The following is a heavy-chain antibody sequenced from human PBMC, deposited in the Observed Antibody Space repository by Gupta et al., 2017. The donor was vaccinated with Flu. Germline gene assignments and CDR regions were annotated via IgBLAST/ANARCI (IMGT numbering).Heavy chain of an antibody. CDR2: IYYSGST. CDR3: ARHTVTDHYYYYYYMDV. D-gene: IGHD4-17*01. Sequence: PGKGLEWIGSIYYSGSTYDNPSLNSRVTITVDTSKNQFSLKLSSVTAADTAVYYCARHTVTDHYYYYYYMDVWGKGTTVTVSS. J-gene: IGHJ6*03. V-gene: IGHV4-39*01.